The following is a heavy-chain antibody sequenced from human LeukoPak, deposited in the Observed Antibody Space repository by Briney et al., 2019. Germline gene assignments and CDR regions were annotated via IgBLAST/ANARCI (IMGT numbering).Heavy chain of an antibody. V-gene: IGHV3-7*01. CDR3: IRDLFDDYSLDY. CDR2: IKEDESDK. D-gene: IGHD3-16*01. CDR1: GFTFNTYW. Sequence: PGGSLRLSCAASGFTFNTYWMSWVRQAPGKGLEWVANIKEDESDKYYVDSMKGRFTISRDNARNSLYLRMNSLIAEDTAVYYCIRDLFDDYSLDYWGQGALVTVSS. J-gene: IGHJ4*02.